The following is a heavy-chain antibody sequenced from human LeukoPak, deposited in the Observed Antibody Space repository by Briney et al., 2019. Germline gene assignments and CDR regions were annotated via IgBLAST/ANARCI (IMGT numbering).Heavy chain of an antibody. CDR1: GFTFRSYA. Sequence: PGGSLRLSCVASGFTFRSYAMHWVRQAPGKGLEWVAVISYDGSQEYYADSVKGRFTISRDNSKNTLYLQMNSLRAEDTAVYYCAKASRATLTTVINWFDPWGQGTPVTVSS. D-gene: IGHD4-11*01. CDR3: AKASRATLTTVINWFDP. CDR2: ISYDGSQE. V-gene: IGHV3-30*18. J-gene: IGHJ5*02.